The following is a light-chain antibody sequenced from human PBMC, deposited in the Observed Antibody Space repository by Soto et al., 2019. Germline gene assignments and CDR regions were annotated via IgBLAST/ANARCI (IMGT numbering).Light chain of an antibody. Sequence: DIQMTQSPSSLSASIGDRVTITCRASQSMSSFLNWYQQRPGKAPKLLVYAASDLHSGVPSRFSGSGSGTDFSLTISSLQPEDFATYYCQQTYSVPFTFGGGTRVELK. CDR1: QSMSSF. CDR3: QQTYSVPFT. CDR2: AAS. J-gene: IGKJ4*01. V-gene: IGKV1-39*01.